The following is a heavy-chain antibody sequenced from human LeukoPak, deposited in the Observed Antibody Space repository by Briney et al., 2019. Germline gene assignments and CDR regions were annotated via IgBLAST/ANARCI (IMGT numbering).Heavy chain of an antibody. J-gene: IGHJ4*02. CDR2: IANDGRDK. CDR1: GFIFNSYA. CDR3: AKDVKIGPADYYFDN. D-gene: IGHD2-2*01. V-gene: IGHV3-30*18. Sequence: GRSLRLSCAGSGFIFNSYAMHWVRQTPGKGLEWMAVIANDGRDKRYADSMKGRFTVSRDNSMHMVYLQMNSLRVDDTAVYYCAKDVKIGPADYYFDNWGQGTLVTVSS.